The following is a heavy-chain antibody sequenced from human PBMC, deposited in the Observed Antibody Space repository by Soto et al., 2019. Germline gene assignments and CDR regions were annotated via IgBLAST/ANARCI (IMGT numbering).Heavy chain of an antibody. D-gene: IGHD3-3*01. CDR3: ARGPLWSGPLPLDAFDL. CDR2: FFTGGDT. V-gene: IGHV3-53*01. CDR1: GFVVTNYY. Sequence: GGSLRLSCAASGFVVTNYYMSWVRQAPGKGLEWVAVFFTGGDTHYAESVKRRFTISRDNSKNTLYLQMNSLRAEDTAVYYCARGPLWSGPLPLDAFDLWGQGTMVTVSS. J-gene: IGHJ3*01.